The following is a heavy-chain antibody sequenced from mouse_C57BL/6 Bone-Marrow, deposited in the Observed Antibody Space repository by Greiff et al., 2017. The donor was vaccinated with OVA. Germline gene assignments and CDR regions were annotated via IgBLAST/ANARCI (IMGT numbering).Heavy chain of an antibody. CDR3: ARGGSNWLDY. V-gene: IGHV5-4*03. CDR1: GFTFSSYA. Sequence: DVKLVESGGGLVKPGGSLKLSCAASGFTFSSYAMSWVRQTPEKRLEWVATISDGGSYTYYPDNVKGRFTISRDNTKNNLYLQMSHLKSEDTAMYYCARGGSNWLDYWGQGTTLTVSS. J-gene: IGHJ2*01. CDR2: ISDGGSYT. D-gene: IGHD2-5*01.